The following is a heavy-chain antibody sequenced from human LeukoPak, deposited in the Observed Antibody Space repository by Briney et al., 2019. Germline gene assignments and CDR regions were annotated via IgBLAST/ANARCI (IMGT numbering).Heavy chain of an antibody. D-gene: IGHD6-6*01. CDR2: IIPIFGTA. CDR1: GGTFSSYA. CDR3: ARVFFEAARPITLDH. J-gene: IGHJ4*02. V-gene: IGHV1-69*01. Sequence: SVKVSCKASGGTFSSYAISWVRQAPGQGLEWMGGIIPIFGTANYAQKFQGRVTITADESTSTAYMELSSLRSEDTAVYYCARVFFEAARPITLDHWGQGTLVTVSS.